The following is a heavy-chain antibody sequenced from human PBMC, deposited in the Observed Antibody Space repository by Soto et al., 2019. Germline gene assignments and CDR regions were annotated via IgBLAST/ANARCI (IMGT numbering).Heavy chain of an antibody. J-gene: IGHJ4*02. CDR3: ITVPWNVVVIN. CDR2: IKSKTDGGTA. CDR1: GFAFTNAW. Sequence: GGSLRLAYAASGFAFTNAWMNWVRQAPGKGLEWVGRIKSKTDGGTADYAAPVKGRFTISRDDSKNTLYLQMNSLKAEDTAVYYCITVPWNVVVINSGQGTLVTVSS. D-gene: IGHD2-21*01. V-gene: IGHV3-15*01.